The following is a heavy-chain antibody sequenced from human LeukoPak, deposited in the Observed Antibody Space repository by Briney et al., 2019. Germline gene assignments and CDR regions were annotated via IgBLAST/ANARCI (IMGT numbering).Heavy chain of an antibody. CDR3: ARGNDSSGYYLPDAFDI. Sequence: ASVKVSCKASGYTFTSYYMHWVRQAPGQGLEWTGIINPSGGSTSYAQKFQGRVTMTRDTSTSTVYMELSSLRSEDTAVYYCARGNDSSGYYLPDAFDIWGQGTMVTVSS. CDR1: GYTFTSYY. J-gene: IGHJ3*02. D-gene: IGHD3-22*01. CDR2: INPSGGST. V-gene: IGHV1-46*01.